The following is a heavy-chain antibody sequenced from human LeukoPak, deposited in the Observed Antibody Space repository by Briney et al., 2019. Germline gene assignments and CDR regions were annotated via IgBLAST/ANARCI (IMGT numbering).Heavy chain of an antibody. CDR2: INPSGGST. Sequence: ASVKVSCKASGYTFTIYYMHWVRQAPGQGLEWMGLINPSGGSTSYAQKFQGRVTMTRDTSTSTVYMELSSLRSEDTAVYYCARDMYSDPNYYYYYMDVWGKGTTVTISS. CDR3: ARDMYSDPNYYYYYMDV. CDR1: GYTFTIYY. V-gene: IGHV1-46*01. J-gene: IGHJ6*03. D-gene: IGHD3-3*01.